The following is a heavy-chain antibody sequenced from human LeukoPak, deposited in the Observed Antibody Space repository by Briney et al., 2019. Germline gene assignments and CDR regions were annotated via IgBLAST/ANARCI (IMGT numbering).Heavy chain of an antibody. J-gene: IGHJ6*02. CDR1: GYTFIDYT. D-gene: IGHD2-15*01. Sequence: ASVKVSCKASGYTFIDYTMHWLRQAPGQRLDWMGWINGGSGNTKYSPEFQGRVTITRDTSASTGYMELSSLRSEDTAVYYCAREGYCSGGSCYLGYYYYGMDVWGQGTTVTVSS. V-gene: IGHV1-3*01. CDR2: INGGSGNT. CDR3: AREGYCSGGSCYLGYYYYGMDV.